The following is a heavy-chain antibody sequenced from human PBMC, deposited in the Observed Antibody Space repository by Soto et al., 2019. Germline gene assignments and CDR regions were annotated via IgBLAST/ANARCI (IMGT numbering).Heavy chain of an antibody. Sequence: PGGSLRLSCAVSGFSLRNVWMNWVRQAPGKGPEWVGLITNDGTSEYAAPVKGRFTISRDDSADTLYLQMQSLKAEDTAMYYCSHGYAQYFESWGPGTLVTVSS. J-gene: IGHJ4*02. V-gene: IGHV3-15*07. D-gene: IGHD5-12*01. CDR2: ITNDGTS. CDR3: SHGYAQYFES. CDR1: GFSLRNVW.